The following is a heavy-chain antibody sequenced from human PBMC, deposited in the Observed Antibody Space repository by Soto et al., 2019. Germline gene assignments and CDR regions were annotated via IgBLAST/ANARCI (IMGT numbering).Heavy chain of an antibody. CDR3: AKETLGSFDY. J-gene: IGHJ4*02. V-gene: IGHV3-43*01. CDR1: GFTFDDYT. CDR2: ISWDGGST. Sequence: GGSLRLSCAASGFTFDDYTMHWVRQAPGKGLEWVSLISWDGGSTYYADSVKGRFTISRDNSKNSLYLQMNSLRTEDTALYYCAKETLGSFDYWGQGTLVTSPQ. D-gene: IGHD6-13*01.